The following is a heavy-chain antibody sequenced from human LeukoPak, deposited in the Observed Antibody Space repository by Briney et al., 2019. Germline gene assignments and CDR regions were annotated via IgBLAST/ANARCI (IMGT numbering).Heavy chain of an antibody. CDR2: IYYSGST. J-gene: IGHJ4*02. CDR1: GGSIRSSSYY. CDR3: ARDLYGSGPFDY. D-gene: IGHD3-10*01. Sequence: SETLSLTCTVSGGSIRSSSYYWGWIRQPPGEGLGWVGSIYYSGSTYYNPSLKSRVTISVDTSKNQFSLKLSSVTAADTAVYYCARDLYGSGPFDYWGQGTLVTVSS. V-gene: IGHV4-39*07.